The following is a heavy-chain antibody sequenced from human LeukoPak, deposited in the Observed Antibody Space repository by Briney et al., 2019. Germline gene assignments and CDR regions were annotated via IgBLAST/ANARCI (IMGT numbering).Heavy chain of an antibody. J-gene: IGHJ4*02. Sequence: GGSLRLSCAASGFSFSSYNMNWVRQTPGTGLEWVSSISRISSYIYYADSVKGRFTISRDNAKNSLYLQMNSLRAEDTAVYYCARGDYSSSWPALFDYWGQGTLVTASS. CDR3: ARGDYSSSWPALFDY. CDR2: ISRISSYI. CDR1: GFSFSSYN. D-gene: IGHD6-13*01. V-gene: IGHV3-21*01.